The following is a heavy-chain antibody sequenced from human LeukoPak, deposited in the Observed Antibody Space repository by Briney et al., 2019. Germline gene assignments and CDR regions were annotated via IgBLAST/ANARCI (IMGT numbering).Heavy chain of an antibody. CDR3: ARGAPDCSGGSSYRRDYYYYMDV. J-gene: IGHJ6*03. D-gene: IGHD2-15*01. CDR1: GGTFSSYA. Sequence: SVKVSCKASGGTFSSYAISWVRQAPGQGLEWMGGIIPIFGTANYAQKFQGRVTITTDESTSTAYMELSSLRSEDTAVYYCARGAPDCSGGSSYRRDYYYYMDVWRKGTTVTVSS. V-gene: IGHV1-69*05. CDR2: IIPIFGTA.